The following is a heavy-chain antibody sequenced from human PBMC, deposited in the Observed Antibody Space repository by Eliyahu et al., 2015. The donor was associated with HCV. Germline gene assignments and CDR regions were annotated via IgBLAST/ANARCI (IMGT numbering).Heavy chain of an antibody. J-gene: IGHJ3*01. V-gene: IGHV3-48*01. Sequence: EVQLMQSGGALVQPGGSLRLSCXASGLTFSXYTMNWVRQTPGEGLEWISNINTITNFIYYSDSVKGRFTISRDKGKNSMYLQMNTLRAEDTGIYYCATSRLGSGDTLDVWGRGTMVTVSS. CDR3: ATSRLGSGDTLDV. CDR1: GLTFSXYT. D-gene: IGHD2-21*02. CDR2: INTITNFI.